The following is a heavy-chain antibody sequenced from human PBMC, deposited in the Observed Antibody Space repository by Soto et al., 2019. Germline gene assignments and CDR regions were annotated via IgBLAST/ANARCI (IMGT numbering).Heavy chain of an antibody. D-gene: IGHD3-10*01. CDR2: IYYSGST. J-gene: IGHJ4*02. V-gene: IGHV4-39*01. CDR1: GGSISSSSYY. Sequence: PSETLSLTCTVSGGSISSSSYYWGWIRQPPGKGLEWIGSIYYSGSTYYNPSLKSRVTISVDTSKNQFSLKLSSVTAADTAVYYCARFPSMVRGGEPPGPVDYWGQGTLVTVSS. CDR3: ARFPSMVRGGEPPGPVDY.